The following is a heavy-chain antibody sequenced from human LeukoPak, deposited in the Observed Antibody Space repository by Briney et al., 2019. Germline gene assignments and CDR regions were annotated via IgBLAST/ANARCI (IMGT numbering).Heavy chain of an antibody. J-gene: IGHJ6*02. D-gene: IGHD3-22*01. CDR3: ARLCSDYYDSSGYHYYYYDMDV. CDR1: GGTFSSYA. Sequence: SVKVSCKASGGTFSSYAISWVRQAPGQGLEWMGVIIPIFGTANYAQKFQGRVTITADESTSTAYMELSSLRSGDTAVYYCARLCSDYYDSSGYHYYYYDMDVWGQGTTVTVSS. V-gene: IGHV1-69*13. CDR2: IIPIFGTA.